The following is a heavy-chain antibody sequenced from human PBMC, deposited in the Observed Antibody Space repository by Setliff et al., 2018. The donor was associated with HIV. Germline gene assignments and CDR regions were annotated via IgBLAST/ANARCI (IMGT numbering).Heavy chain of an antibody. V-gene: IGHV5-51*01. J-gene: IGHJ4*02. Sequence: PGESLKISCKGSEYSFSNYWIAWVRQVPGKGLEWMGIIYPGDSDTRYSPSFQGQVTMSADKSINTAYLQWSSLKASDTAVYFCARLSVVTATRIYYFDYWGQGTLVTVS. D-gene: IGHD2-21*02. CDR1: EYSFSNYW. CDR2: IYPGDSDT. CDR3: ARLSVVTATRIYYFDY.